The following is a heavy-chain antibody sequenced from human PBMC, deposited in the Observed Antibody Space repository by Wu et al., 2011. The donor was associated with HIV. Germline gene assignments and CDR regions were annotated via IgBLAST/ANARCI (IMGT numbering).Heavy chain of an antibody. CDR3: AKHASGSYYGGLDY. V-gene: IGHV5-51*01. J-gene: IGHJ4*02. Sequence: ETKYSPSFQGQVTISVDASIKTAYLQWDSLKASDTAMYYCAKHASGSYYGGLDYWGQGTLVTVSS. CDR2: ET. D-gene: IGHD1-26*01.